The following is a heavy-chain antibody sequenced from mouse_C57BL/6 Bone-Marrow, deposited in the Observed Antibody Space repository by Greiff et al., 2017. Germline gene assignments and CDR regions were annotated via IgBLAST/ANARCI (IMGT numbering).Heavy chain of an antibody. D-gene: IGHD2-2*01. CDR3: ARSYYGYFYFDY. J-gene: IGHJ2*01. V-gene: IGHV5-15*04. CDR2: ISNLAYSI. CDR1: GFTFSDYG. Sequence: EVMLVESGGGLVQPGGSLKLSCAASGFTFSDYGMAWVRQAPRQGPEWVAFISNLAYSIYYADTVTGRVTISRENAKNTLYLEMSSLRSEDTAMYYCARSYYGYFYFDYWGQGTTLTVSS.